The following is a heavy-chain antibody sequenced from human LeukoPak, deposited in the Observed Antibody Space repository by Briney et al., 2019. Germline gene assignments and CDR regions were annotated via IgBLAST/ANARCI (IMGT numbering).Heavy chain of an antibody. V-gene: IGHV3-21*01. CDR2: ISSSSSYI. Sequence: GGSLRLSCAASGFTFSSYSMNWVRQAPGKGLEWVSSISSSSSYIYYADSVKGRFTISRDNAKNSLYLQMNSLRAEDTAVYYCARTHGLITMVRGAISWGMDVWGQGTTVTVSS. CDR3: ARTHGLITMVRGAISWGMDV. CDR1: GFTFSSYS. D-gene: IGHD3-10*01. J-gene: IGHJ6*02.